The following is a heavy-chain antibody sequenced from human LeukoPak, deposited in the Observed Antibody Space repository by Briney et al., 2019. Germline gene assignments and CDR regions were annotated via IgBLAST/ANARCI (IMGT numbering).Heavy chain of an antibody. D-gene: IGHD2-2*01. CDR3: APTPSTSGGY. Sequence: GGSLILSCAASGFTFSSYGMHWVRQAPGKGLEWVAFIRYDGSNKYYADSVKGRFTISRGNSKNTLYLQMNSLRAEDTAVYYCAPTPSTSGGYWGQGTLVTVSS. CDR2: IRYDGSNK. J-gene: IGHJ4*02. CDR1: GFTFSSYG. V-gene: IGHV3-30*02.